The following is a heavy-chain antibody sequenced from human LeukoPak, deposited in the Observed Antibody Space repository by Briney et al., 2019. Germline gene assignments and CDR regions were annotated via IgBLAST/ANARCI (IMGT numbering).Heavy chain of an antibody. CDR1: GFSLTNYG. V-gene: IGHV3-23*01. J-gene: IGHJ4*02. CDR2: ISGSGGST. Sequence: GGSLRLSCAVSGFSLTNYGMSWVRQAPGKGLEWVSAISGSGGSTYYADSVKGRFTISRDNSKNTLYLQMNSPRAEDTAVYYCAKDRSKNYDILTGYYWWGQGTLVTVSS. D-gene: IGHD3-9*01. CDR3: AKDRSKNYDILTGYYW.